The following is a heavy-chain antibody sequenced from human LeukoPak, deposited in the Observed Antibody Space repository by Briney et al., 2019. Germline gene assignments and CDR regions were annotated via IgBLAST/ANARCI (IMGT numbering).Heavy chain of an antibody. CDR1: GFTFDDHG. CDR2: IKWDGGRT. D-gene: IGHD6-13*01. J-gene: IGHJ3*01. CDR3: ARGSVSRWYFYFDL. Sequence: RSGRSLRLSCAASGFTFDDHGMSSVRQPARKGLEWVSGIKWDGGRTGSADSVKGRFTNPRDNAKHPVYLQMNSLRAEDTALYYCARGSVSRWYFYFDLGGGGTMVTVSS. V-gene: IGHV3-20*04.